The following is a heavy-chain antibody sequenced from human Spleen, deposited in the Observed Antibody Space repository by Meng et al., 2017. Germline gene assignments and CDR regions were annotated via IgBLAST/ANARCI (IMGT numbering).Heavy chain of an antibody. CDR1: GFTFSSYW. Sequence: GGSLRLSCAASGFTFSSYWMHWVRQAPGKGLGWVSRINSDGSSTSYADSVKGRFTISRDNAKNTLYLEMITLRAEDMAVYYCTRATDFFYGDSSYSGNPDYWGQGTLVTVSS. D-gene: IGHD2-15*01. CDR3: TRATDFFYGDSSYSGNPDY. J-gene: IGHJ4*02. CDR2: INSDGSST. V-gene: IGHV3-74*01.